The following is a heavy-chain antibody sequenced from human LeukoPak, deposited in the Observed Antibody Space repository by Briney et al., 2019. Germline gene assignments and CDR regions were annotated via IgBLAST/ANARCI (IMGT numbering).Heavy chain of an antibody. J-gene: IGHJ6*03. V-gene: IGHV3-21*01. CDR2: ISSSSSYI. Sequence: GGSLRLFCAASGFTFSSYSMNWVRQAPGKGLEWVSSISSSSSYIYYADSVKGRFTISRDNAKNSLYLQMNSLRAEDTAVNYCARDFRDFVVVPAANTPGYYYYYYMDVWGKGTTVTVSS. CDR1: GFTFSSYS. CDR3: ARDFRDFVVVPAANTPGYYYYYYMDV. D-gene: IGHD2-2*01.